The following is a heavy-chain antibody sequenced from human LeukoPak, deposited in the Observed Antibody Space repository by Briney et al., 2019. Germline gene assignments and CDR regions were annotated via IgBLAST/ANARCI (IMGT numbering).Heavy chain of an antibody. Sequence: GGSLRLSCAASGFTFGGYAISWVGQAPGRGRDWVSAISGSGGTTFYADSVKGRFTISRDNSKITLYLQMNSLRAEDTAVYYCAKAPAYYYYYGMDVWGQGTTVTVSS. J-gene: IGHJ6*02. V-gene: IGHV3-23*01. D-gene: IGHD2-2*01. CDR1: GFTFGGYA. CDR3: AKAPAYYYYYGMDV. CDR2: ISGSGGTT.